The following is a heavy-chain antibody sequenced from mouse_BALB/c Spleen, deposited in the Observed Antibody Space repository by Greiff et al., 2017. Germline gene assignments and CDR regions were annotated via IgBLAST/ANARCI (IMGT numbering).Heavy chain of an antibody. CDR2: IYPGDGDT. J-gene: IGHJ2*01. CDR1: GYAFSSYW. D-gene: IGHD2-4*01. CDR3: ARSDDYVLDY. V-gene: IGHV1-80*01. Sequence: VQLQQSGAELVRPGSSVKISCKASGYAFSSYWMNWVKQRPGQGLEWIGQIYPGDGDTNYNGKFKGKATLTADKSSSTAYMQLSSLTSEDSAVYFCARSDDYVLDYWGQGTTLTVSS.